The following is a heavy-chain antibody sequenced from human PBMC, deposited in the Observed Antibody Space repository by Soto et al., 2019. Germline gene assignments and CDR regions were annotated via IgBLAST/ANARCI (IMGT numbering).Heavy chain of an antibody. CDR1: GYPFSGYG. V-gene: IGHV1-18*01. CDR2: ISTLNSNT. D-gene: IGHD1-26*01. Sequence: QVQLVQSGAEVKKPGASVKVSCKASGYPFSGYGISWVRQAPGQGLEWMGWISTLNSNTYYAENLQGRVTMTTNTSTTPAYMELRSLRSDDTAVYYCARDEVGATEFDYWGQGTLVTVSS. J-gene: IGHJ4*02. CDR3: ARDEVGATEFDY.